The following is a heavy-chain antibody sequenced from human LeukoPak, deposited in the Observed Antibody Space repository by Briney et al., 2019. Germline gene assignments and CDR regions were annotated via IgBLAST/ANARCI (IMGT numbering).Heavy chain of an antibody. CDR3: ASFYCSGGSCYQYYYYYYMDV. CDR1: GGSISSNSYY. J-gene: IGHJ6*03. V-gene: IGHV4-39*01. D-gene: IGHD2-15*01. CDR2: IYYSGST. Sequence: SETLSLTCTVSGGSISSNSYYWGWIRQPPGKGLEWIGIIYYSGSTYYNPSLKSRVTISVDTSKNQFSLKLSSVTAADTAVYYCASFYCSGGSCYQYYYYYYMDVWGKGTTVTISS.